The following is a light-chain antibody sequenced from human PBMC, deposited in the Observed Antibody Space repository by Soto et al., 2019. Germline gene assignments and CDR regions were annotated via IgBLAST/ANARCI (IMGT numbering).Light chain of an antibody. CDR3: QQYNNYART. V-gene: IGKV1-5*01. CDR2: DAS. CDR1: QSLSSW. Sequence: DIQMTQSPSTLSASVGDRVSITCRASQSLSSWLAWYQQKPGRAPKLLVYDASSLESGVPSRFSGSGSGTEFTLTISSLQPDDFATYDCQQYNNYARTFGQGTEVEIK. J-gene: IGKJ1*01.